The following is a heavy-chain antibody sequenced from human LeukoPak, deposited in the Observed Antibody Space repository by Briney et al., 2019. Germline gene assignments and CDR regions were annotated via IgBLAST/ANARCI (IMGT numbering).Heavy chain of an antibody. J-gene: IGHJ3*02. CDR2: INHSGST. CDR3: ARVWRAFDI. Sequence: PSETLSLTCAVYGGSFSGYYWSWIRQPPGKGLEWIGEINHSGSTNYNPSLKSRVTISVDTSKNQSSLKLSSVTAADTAVYYCARVWRAFDIWGQGTMVTVSS. CDR1: GGSFSGYY. D-gene: IGHD3-16*01. V-gene: IGHV4-34*01.